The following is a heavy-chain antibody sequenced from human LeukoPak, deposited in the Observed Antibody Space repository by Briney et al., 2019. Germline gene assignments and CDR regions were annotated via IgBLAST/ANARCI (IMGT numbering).Heavy chain of an antibody. D-gene: IGHD3-22*01. CDR3: ATDPLYYYVSSGYY. CDR2: FDPEDGET. J-gene: IGHJ4*02. CDR1: GYTLTELS. V-gene: IGHV1-24*01. Sequence: ASVKVSCKVSGYTLTELSMHWVRRAPGKGLEWMGGFDPEDGETIYAQKFQGRVTMTEDTSTDTAYMELSSLRSEDTAVYYCATDPLYYYVSSGYYWGQGTLVTVSS.